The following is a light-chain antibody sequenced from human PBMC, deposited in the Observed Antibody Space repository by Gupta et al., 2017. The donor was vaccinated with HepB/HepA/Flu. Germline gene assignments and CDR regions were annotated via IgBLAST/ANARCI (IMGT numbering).Light chain of an antibody. V-gene: IGKV1-39*01. CDR3: QQRDSTPIT. CDR1: QSISSY. J-gene: IGKJ4*01. CDR2: AAS. Sequence: DIQMTHSPSSLSASVGDRVTITCRASQSISSYLNWYQQKPGQAPKLLIYAASSLQSGAPSRFSGSGSGTDFTLTISRLQPEDFATYYCQQRDSTPITFGRGTQVEIK.